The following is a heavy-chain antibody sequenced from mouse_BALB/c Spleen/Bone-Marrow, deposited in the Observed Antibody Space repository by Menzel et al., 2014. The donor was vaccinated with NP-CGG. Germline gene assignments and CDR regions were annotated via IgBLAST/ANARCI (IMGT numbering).Heavy chain of an antibody. V-gene: IGHV1-14*01. CDR3: ARRWLPYAMDY. CDR1: GHTFTSYI. Sequence: VQLQQSGPELVKPGASVKMSCKASGHTFTSYIMHWVKQKPGQGLEWIGYINPYNDGTKYNEKFKGKATLTSDKSSSTAYMELSSLTSEDSAVYYCARRWLPYAMDYWGQGTSVTVS. CDR2: INPYNDGT. J-gene: IGHJ4*01. D-gene: IGHD2-3*01.